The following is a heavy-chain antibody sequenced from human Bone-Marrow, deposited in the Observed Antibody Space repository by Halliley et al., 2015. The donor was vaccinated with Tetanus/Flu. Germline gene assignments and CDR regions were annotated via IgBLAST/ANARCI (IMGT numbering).Heavy chain of an antibody. Sequence: TLSLTCAVSGASISSGGYYWSWIRQPPGMGLEWIGYIYHTGSTTTNPSLMSRVAISVDKSKNQFSLKLTSVTAADTAVYYCARDIEAGAVFDSWGQGTLVTVSS. CDR2: IYHTGST. D-gene: IGHD2-15*01. V-gene: IGHV4-30-2*01. CDR3: ARDIEAGAVFDS. J-gene: IGHJ5*01. CDR1: GASISSGGYY.